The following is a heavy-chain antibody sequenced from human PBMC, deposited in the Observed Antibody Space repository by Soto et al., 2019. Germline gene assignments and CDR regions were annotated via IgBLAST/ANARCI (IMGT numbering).Heavy chain of an antibody. D-gene: IGHD3-22*01. CDR1: GGSISSYY. V-gene: IGHV4-59*01. CDR3: ARYYYDSIGYPKFDY. J-gene: IGHJ4*02. CDR2: SYYSGST. Sequence: SETLSLTCTVSGGSISSYYWSWIRQPQGKGLEWIGYSYYSGSTNYNPSLKSRVTISVDKSKNQFSLKLSSMTAAATAVYYWARYYYDSIGYPKFDYWGQGTLVTVSS.